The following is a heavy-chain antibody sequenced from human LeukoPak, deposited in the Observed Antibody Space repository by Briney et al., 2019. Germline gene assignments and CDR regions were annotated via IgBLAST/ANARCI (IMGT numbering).Heavy chain of an antibody. Sequence: GGSLRLSCAASGFTFSSYAMHWVRQAPGRGLEWVSTLSGSASSTYYADSVKGRFTISRDNSKNTLYLQMNSLRADDTALYYCAKEVYDSGGYYWDYWGQGTLVTVSS. J-gene: IGHJ4*02. V-gene: IGHV3-23*01. CDR2: LSGSASST. D-gene: IGHD3-22*01. CDR3: AKEVYDSGGYYWDY. CDR1: GFTFSSYA.